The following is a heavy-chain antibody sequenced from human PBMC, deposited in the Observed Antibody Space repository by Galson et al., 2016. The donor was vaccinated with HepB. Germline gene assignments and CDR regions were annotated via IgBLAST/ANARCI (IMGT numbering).Heavy chain of an antibody. CDR2: INPNSGGT. D-gene: IGHD1-26*01. CDR1: GYTFTGYY. Sequence: SVKVSCKASGYTFTGYYMHWVRQTPGQGLEWMGWINPNSGGTNYAQKFQGWVTMTRDTSISTAYMELSRLKSEDTAVYYCARDAWSGSYSGIDYWGQGTLVTVSS. CDR3: ARDAWSGSYSGIDY. J-gene: IGHJ4*02. V-gene: IGHV1-2*04.